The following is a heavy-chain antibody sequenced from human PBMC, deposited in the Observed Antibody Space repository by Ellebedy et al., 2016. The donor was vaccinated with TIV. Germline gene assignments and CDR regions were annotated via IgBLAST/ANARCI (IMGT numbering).Heavy chain of an antibody. CDR3: TKALGDTRYFDL. CDR1: GGSFTDYY. D-gene: IGHD3-16*01. J-gene: IGHJ2*01. Sequence: MPSETLSLTCAVYGGSFTDYYWTWIRQPPGKGLEWIGEINHSGSTNYNPSLKSRVTIAVDTSKSWFSLKLSSVTAADTAVYYCTKALGDTRYFDLWGRGTLVTVSS. V-gene: IGHV4-34*01. CDR2: INHSGST.